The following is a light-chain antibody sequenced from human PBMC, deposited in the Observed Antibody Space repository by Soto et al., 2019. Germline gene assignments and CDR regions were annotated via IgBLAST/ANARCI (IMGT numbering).Light chain of an antibody. CDR3: QSYDSSLSGSRV. CDR2: GNS. Sequence: QLVLTQPPSLFGAPGQRVTISCTGSSSNIGAGYGVHWYQLLPGTAPKLLIYGNSNRPSGVPDRFSGSKSGTSASLAITGLQAEDEADYYCQSYDSSLSGSRVFGGGTKLTVL. CDR1: SSNIGAGYG. V-gene: IGLV1-40*01. J-gene: IGLJ2*01.